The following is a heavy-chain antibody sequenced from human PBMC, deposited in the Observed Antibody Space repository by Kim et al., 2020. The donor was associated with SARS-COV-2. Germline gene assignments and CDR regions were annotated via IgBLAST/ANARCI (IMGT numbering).Heavy chain of an antibody. V-gene: IGHV4-39*01. Sequence: SETLSLTCTVSGGSISRSNSHWGWIRQPPGKGLEWIGSVYYSGSTFYNPSLKSRVTISVDTSENQLSLKLTSVTAADTAAYYYARLAMTGICGTGGFDP. CDR2: VYYSGST. CDR1: GGSISRSNSH. J-gene: IGHJ5*02. CDR3: ARLAMTGICGTGGFDP. D-gene: IGHD1-20*01.